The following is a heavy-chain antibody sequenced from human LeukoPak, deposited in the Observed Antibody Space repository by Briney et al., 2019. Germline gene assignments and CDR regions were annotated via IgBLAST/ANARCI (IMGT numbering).Heavy chain of an antibody. CDR3: AKGSAAARPYYFDS. CDR1: GFTFSSYW. J-gene: IGHJ4*02. V-gene: IGHV3-7*03. CDR2: IKRDGSEK. D-gene: IGHD6-6*01. Sequence: GGSLRLSCAASGFTFSSYWMTWVRQAPGKGLEWVANIKRDGSEKHYVDSVKGRFTISRDNAKNSMFLQMNGLRADDTAVYYCAKGSAAARPYYFDSWGQGTLVAVSS.